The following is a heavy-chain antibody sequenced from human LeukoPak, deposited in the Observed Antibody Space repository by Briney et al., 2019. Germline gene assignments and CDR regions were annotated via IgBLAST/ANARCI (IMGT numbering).Heavy chain of an antibody. J-gene: IGHJ4*02. CDR3: AKDGPNSGRHFLDY. D-gene: IGHD6-19*01. CDR1: GFTFSNHG. V-gene: IGHV3-30*18. CDR2: ISFDGSNT. Sequence: PGGSQRLSCAASGFTFSNHGLHWVRQAPGKGLEWVAVISFDGSNTYYADSVKGRFTISRDNPKNTLYLQMNSLRAEDTAVYYCAKDGPNSGRHFLDYWGQGTLDTVSS.